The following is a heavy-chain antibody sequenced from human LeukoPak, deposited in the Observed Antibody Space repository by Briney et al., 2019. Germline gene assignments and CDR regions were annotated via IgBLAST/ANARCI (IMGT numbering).Heavy chain of an antibody. J-gene: IGHJ4*02. CDR3: AKLPPPHPYTAAGAY. V-gene: IGHV3-30*02. Sequence: GGSLRLSCAASGFTFSSYGMHWVRQAPGKGLEWVAFIRYDGSNKYYADSVKGRFTISRDNSKNTLYLQMNSLRAEDTAVYYCAKLPPPHPYTAAGAYWGQGTLVTVSS. CDR2: IRYDGSNK. CDR1: GFTFSSYG. D-gene: IGHD6-13*01.